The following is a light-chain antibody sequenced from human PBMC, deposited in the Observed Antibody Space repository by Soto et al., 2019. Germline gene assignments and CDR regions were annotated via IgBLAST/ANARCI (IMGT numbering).Light chain of an antibody. CDR1: QSVSNTY. CDR3: QQYGSSPWT. V-gene: IGKV3-20*01. J-gene: IGKJ1*01. Sequence: EIVLTQSPGTLSLSPGERATLSCRASQSVSNTYVAWYQQKPGQAPRPLISGASRRATGVPDRFSGSGSGTDFTLTISRLEPEDFAVYYCQQYGSSPWTFGQGTKVDI. CDR2: GAS.